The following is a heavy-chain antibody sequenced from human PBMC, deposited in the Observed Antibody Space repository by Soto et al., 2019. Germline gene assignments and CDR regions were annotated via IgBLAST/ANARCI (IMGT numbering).Heavy chain of an antibody. J-gene: IGHJ6*02. CDR3: ASDGPYYYDSSGYYLGMDV. D-gene: IGHD3-22*01. CDR2: IIPIFGTA. V-gene: IGHV1-69*13. CDR1: GGTFSSYA. Sequence: SVKVSCKASGGTFSSYAISWVRQAPGQGLEWMGGIIPIFGTANYAQKFQGRVTITADESTSTAYMELSSLRSEDTAVYYCASDGPYYYDSSGYYLGMDVWGQGTTVTVSS.